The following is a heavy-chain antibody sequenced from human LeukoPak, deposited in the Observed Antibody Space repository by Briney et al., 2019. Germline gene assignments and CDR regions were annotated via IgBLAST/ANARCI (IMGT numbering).Heavy chain of an antibody. V-gene: IGHV1-46*01. D-gene: IGHD5-24*01. J-gene: IGHJ3*02. CDR3: ARDLKRWLQSDAFDI. CDR1: GYTFTSCY. CDR2: INPSGGST. Sequence: ASVKVSCKASGYTFTSCYMHWVRQAPGQGLEWMGIINPSGGSTSYAQKFQGRVTMTRDTSTSTVYMELSSLRSEDTAVYYFARDLKRWLQSDAFDIWGQGTMVTVSS.